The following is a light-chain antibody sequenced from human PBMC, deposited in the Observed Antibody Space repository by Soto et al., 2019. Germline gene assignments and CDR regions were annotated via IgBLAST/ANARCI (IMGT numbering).Light chain of an antibody. Sequence: DIQMTQSPSTLSASVGDRVTITCRASQSISTYLAWYRHKPGEVPKLLIYKASTLERGVPSRFSGSGSGTDFTLTISSLQPDDFATYYCQPYNSDSRTFGQGTKVDIK. J-gene: IGKJ1*01. CDR1: QSISTY. V-gene: IGKV1-5*03. CDR3: QPYNSDSRT. CDR2: KAS.